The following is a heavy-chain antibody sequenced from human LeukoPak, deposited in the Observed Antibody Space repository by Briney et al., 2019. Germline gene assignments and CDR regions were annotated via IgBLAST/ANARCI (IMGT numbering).Heavy chain of an antibody. CDR3: ARAKGSIAGAAIYYSDY. D-gene: IGHD6-13*01. V-gene: IGHV1-2*04. Sequence: GAPVKVSCKASGYTFTNYYMHWVRQAPGQGLEWMGWINCNSGGTNYAQKFQGSVTMTRDTSISTAYMELSSLTSDDTAVYYCARAKGSIAGAAIYYSDYWGQGTLVTVSS. J-gene: IGHJ4*02. CDR1: GYTFTNYY. CDR2: INCNSGGT.